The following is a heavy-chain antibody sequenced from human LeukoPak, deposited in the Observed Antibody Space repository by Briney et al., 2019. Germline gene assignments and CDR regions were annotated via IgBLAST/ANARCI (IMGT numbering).Heavy chain of an antibody. CDR3: ARARRITMIVVANNWFDP. J-gene: IGHJ5*02. D-gene: IGHD3-22*01. CDR1: GYTFTGHY. Sequence: ASVKVSCKASGYTFTGHYIHWVRQAPGQGLEWVGWINPNIGGTNYAQKFQGRVTMTRDTSISTAYMELSRLRSDDTAVYYCARARRITMIVVANNWFDPWGQGTLVTVSS. CDR2: INPNIGGT. V-gene: IGHV1-2*02.